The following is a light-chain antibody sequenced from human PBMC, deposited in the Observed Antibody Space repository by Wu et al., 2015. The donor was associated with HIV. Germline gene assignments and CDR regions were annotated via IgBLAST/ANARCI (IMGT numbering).Light chain of an antibody. CDR3: QQYGSSPYS. Sequence: EIVLTQSPGTLFLSPGERATLSCRASQSVSSSYLVWYQQKPGQAPRLLIYGASSRATGIPDRFSGSGSGTDFTLTISRLEPEDFAVYYCQQYGSSPYSFGQGDQAGDQT. CDR2: GAS. V-gene: IGKV3-20*01. J-gene: IGKJ2*03. CDR1: QSVSSSY.